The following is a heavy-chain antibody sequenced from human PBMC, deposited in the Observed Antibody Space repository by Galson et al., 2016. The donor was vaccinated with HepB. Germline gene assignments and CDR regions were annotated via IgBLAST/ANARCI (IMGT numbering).Heavy chain of an antibody. J-gene: IGHJ4*02. CDR1: GFTFSNYG. Sequence: SLRLSCAASGFTFSNYGMHWVRQAPGKGLEWVAVISYDGSNKYYADSVKGRFTISSDNSKNTLYLKMNSLRAEDTAVYSCAKDRIRNHYDSNGYYYGSRGGYFFDYWGQGTLVTVSS. CDR2: ISYDGSNK. V-gene: IGHV3-30*18. D-gene: IGHD3-22*01. CDR3: AKDRIRNHYDSNGYYYGSRGGYFFDY.